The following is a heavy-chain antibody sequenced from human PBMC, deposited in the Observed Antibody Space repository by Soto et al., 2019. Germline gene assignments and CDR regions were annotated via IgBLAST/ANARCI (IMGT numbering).Heavy chain of an antibody. Sequence: TLSLTCTVSGGSISSGGYYWSWIRQHPGKGLEWIGYIYYSGSTYYNPSLKSRVTISVDTSKNQFSLKLSSVTAADTSVYCCAREVTGTTRPTVPAADWGQGTLVTVSS. CDR2: IYYSGST. V-gene: IGHV4-31*03. CDR3: AREVTGTTRPTVPAAD. CDR1: GGSISSGGYY. D-gene: IGHD1-20*01. J-gene: IGHJ4*02.